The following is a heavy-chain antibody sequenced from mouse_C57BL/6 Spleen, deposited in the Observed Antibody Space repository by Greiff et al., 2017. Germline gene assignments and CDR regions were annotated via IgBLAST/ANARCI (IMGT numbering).Heavy chain of an antibody. D-gene: IGHD1-1*01. CDR3: ARYDYYGSRDY. J-gene: IGHJ2*01. CDR2: IDPSDSET. V-gene: IGHV1-52*01. Sequence: VQLQQPGAELVRPGSSVKLCKASGYTFTSYWMHWVKQRPIQGLEWIGNIDPSDSETHYNQKFKDRATLTVDKSSSTAYMQLSSLTSEDSAVYYCARYDYYGSRDYWGQGTTLTVSS. CDR1: GYTFTSYW.